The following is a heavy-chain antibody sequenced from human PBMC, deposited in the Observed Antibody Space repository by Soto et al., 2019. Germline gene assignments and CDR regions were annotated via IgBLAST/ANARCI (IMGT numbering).Heavy chain of an antibody. CDR1: GFTFSSYG. V-gene: IGHV3-30*18. J-gene: IGHJ6*02. Sequence: QVQLVESGGGVVQPGRSLRLSCAASGFTFSSYGMHWVRQAPGKGLEWVAVISYDGSNKYYADSVKGRFTISRDNSKNTLYLQMNSLRDEDTAVYYCAKESSLWFGELLSDYYYGMDVWGQGTTVTVSS. CDR3: AKESSLWFGELLSDYYYGMDV. D-gene: IGHD3-10*01. CDR2: ISYDGSNK.